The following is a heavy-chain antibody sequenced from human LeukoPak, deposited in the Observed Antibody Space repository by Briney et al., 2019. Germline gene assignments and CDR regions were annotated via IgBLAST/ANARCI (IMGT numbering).Heavy chain of an antibody. CDR2: ISGSDGST. Sequence: GGSLRLSCAASGFNFSNYAMSWVRQAPGKGLEWVSGISGSDGSTYIADSVKGRFTISRDNSKNTLYLQMNSLRVEDTAIYYCAREGGDSSGYTFNWFDPWGQGTLVTVSS. CDR1: GFNFSNYA. J-gene: IGHJ5*02. CDR3: AREGGDSSGYTFNWFDP. D-gene: IGHD3-22*01. V-gene: IGHV3-23*01.